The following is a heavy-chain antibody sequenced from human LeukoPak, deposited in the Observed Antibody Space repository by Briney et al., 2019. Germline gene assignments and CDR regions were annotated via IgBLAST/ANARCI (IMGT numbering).Heavy chain of an antibody. J-gene: IGHJ4*02. V-gene: IGHV4-34*01. D-gene: IGHD3-3*01. Sequence: PSETLSLTCAVYGGSFSGYYWSWIRQPPGKGLEWIGEINHSGSTNYNPSLKSRVTISVDTSKNQFSLKLSSVTAADTAVYYCARIRFLERLLLAPIFDYWGQGTLITVSS. CDR2: INHSGST. CDR3: ARIRFLERLLLAPIFDY. CDR1: GGSFSGYY.